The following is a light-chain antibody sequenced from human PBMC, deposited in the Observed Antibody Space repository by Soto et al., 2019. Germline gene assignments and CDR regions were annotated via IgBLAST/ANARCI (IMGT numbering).Light chain of an antibody. CDR3: QQRSNWPWT. CDR2: DAS. Sequence: EIVLTQSPGTLSLSPGEGVTLSCRASQSVSSTYFAWYQQKPGQAHRLLIFDASNRHTGIPARVSGSGSVTDFTLTISSLEPKDFAVYYCQQRSNWPWTFGQGTKV. V-gene: IGKV3-11*01. CDR1: QSVSSTY. J-gene: IGKJ1*01.